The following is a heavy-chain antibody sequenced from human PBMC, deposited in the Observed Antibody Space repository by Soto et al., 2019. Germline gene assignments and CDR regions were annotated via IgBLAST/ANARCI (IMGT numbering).Heavy chain of an antibody. D-gene: IGHD6-13*01. V-gene: IGHV3-23*01. CDR3: AYSSTPFDY. Sequence: GGSLRLSCEASGFTFSTSAMSWVRQAPGKGLEWVSTISGSGGGKYYADSVNGRFNISGDNSKNTFYLQMNSLRAEDTAVYYCAYSSTPFDYWGQGT. J-gene: IGHJ4*02. CDR1: GFTFSTSA. CDR2: ISGSGGGK.